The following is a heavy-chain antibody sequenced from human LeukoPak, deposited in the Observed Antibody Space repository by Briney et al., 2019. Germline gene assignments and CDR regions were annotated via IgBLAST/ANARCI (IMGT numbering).Heavy chain of an antibody. CDR3: ARDGWEPL. D-gene: IGHD1-26*01. V-gene: IGHV4-4*02. J-gene: IGHJ4*02. CDR2: IYHTGST. Sequence: SETLSLTCAVSGGSISSNNLWTWVRQPPGKGLEWIGEIYHTGSTNYNPSLESRVTISVDRSQNQFSLKVRSVTVADTAVYYCARDGWEPLWGQGTLVTVSS. CDR1: GGSISSNNL.